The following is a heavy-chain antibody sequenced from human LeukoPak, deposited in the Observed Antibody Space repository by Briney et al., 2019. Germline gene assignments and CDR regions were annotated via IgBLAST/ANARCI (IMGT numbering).Heavy chain of an antibody. J-gene: IGHJ6*03. Sequence: ASVKVSCKASGYTFGAYYMYWVRQAPGQGLERMGWNRTNSGGTNYTQKFQGRVTMTRDTSISTAYMELSRLRSDDTAVYYCARGKHSSGWYYYYYMDVWGKGTTVTVSS. D-gene: IGHD6-19*01. CDR1: GYTFGAYY. CDR3: ARGKHSSGWYYYYYMDV. CDR2: NRTNSGGT. V-gene: IGHV1-2*02.